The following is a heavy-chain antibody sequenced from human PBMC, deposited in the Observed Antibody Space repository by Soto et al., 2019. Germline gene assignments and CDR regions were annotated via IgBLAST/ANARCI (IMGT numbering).Heavy chain of an antibody. CDR2: ISDSGIST. Sequence: EVQLLESGGDLVQPGGSLRLSCAASGFTFSDYAMTWVRQAPGKGLEWISTISDSGISTYYADSVKGRFTITRDNSKNPLYLQMNSLRDEATALYYCAKVPFVGWEFRECDYWGQGTLVTVSS. J-gene: IGHJ4*02. D-gene: IGHD1-26*01. CDR3: AKVPFVGWEFRECDY. V-gene: IGHV3-23*01. CDR1: GFTFSDYA.